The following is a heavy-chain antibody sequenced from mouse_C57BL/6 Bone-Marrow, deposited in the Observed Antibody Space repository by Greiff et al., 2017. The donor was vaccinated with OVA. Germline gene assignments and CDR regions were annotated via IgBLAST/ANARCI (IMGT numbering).Heavy chain of an antibody. J-gene: IGHJ3*01. Sequence: QVQLKQPGAGLVKPGASVKLSCKASGYTFTSYWMHWVKQRPGQGLEWIGMIHPNSGSTNYNEKFKSKATLTVDKSSSTAYMQRSSLTSEDSAVYDCTRQVRVSPFAYGGQGTLVTVSA. D-gene: IGHD3-2*02. CDR3: TRQVRVSPFAY. V-gene: IGHV1-64*01. CDR1: GYTFTSYW. CDR2: IHPNSGST.